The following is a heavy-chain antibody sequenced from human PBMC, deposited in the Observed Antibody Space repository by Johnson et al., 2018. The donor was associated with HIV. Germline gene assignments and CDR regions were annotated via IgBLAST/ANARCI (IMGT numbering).Heavy chain of an antibody. V-gene: IGHV3-30*02. Sequence: QVQLVESGGGLIQPGGPLSLPCAAPEFIFRNNGLNWVGQPQANGLEGGALIRFDESRNNNATSVRGRFTIPRNNSKKTLNLQMKSLGAEDTAVYYCAKCLLRSGGNCYVVDAFDIWGQGTMVTVSS. J-gene: IGHJ3*02. CDR3: AKCLLRSGGNCYVVDAFDI. D-gene: IGHD2-15*01. CDR2: IRFDESRN. CDR1: EFIFRNNG.